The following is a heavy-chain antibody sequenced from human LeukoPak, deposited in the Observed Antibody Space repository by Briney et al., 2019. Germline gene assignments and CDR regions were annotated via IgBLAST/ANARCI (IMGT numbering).Heavy chain of an antibody. J-gene: IGHJ3*02. CDR1: GGSFSGYY. CDR2: IYYSGST. Sequence: PSETLSLTCAVYGGSFSGYYWGWIRQPPGKGLEWIGSIYYSGSTYYNPSLKSRVTISVDTSKNQFSLKLSSVTAADTAVYYCARRAITMVPDEAFDIWGQGTMVTVSS. V-gene: IGHV4-39*01. CDR3: ARRAITMVPDEAFDI. D-gene: IGHD3-10*01.